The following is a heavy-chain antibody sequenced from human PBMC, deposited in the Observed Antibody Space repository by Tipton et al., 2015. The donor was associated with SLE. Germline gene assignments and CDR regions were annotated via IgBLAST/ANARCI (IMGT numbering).Heavy chain of an antibody. J-gene: IGHJ4*02. CDR1: GYSISSGYY. V-gene: IGHV4-38-2*02. CDR2: IHHSGST. CDR3: ARGDGYNFDY. D-gene: IGHD5-24*01. Sequence: TLSLTCTVSGYSISSGYYWGWIRQPPGKGLEWIGSIHHSGSTYYNPSLKSRVTISVDTSKNQFSLKLSSVTAADTAVYYCARGDGYNFDYWGQGTLVTVSS.